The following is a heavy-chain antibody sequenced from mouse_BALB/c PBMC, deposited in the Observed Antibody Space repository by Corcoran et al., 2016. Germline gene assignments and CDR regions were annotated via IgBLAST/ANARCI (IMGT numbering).Heavy chain of an antibody. CDR1: GSSLSTSGMG. D-gene: IGHD2-4*01. V-gene: IGHV8-8*01. J-gene: IGHJ2*01. CDR3: ARSPITGFDY. CDR2: IWWDDDK. Sequence: QVTLKESGPGILKPSQTLSLTCSFSGSSLSTSGMGVGWIRQPSGKGLEWLAHIWWDDDKYYNPSLKSKPTNSKDNSRNQVFLKITIVDTADTATYYCARSPITGFDYWGQGTTLTVSS.